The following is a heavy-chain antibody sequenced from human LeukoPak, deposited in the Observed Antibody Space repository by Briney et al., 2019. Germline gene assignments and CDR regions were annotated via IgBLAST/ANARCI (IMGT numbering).Heavy chain of an antibody. CDR1: GGTFSSYA. V-gene: IGHV1-69*04. CDR2: IIPILGIA. J-gene: IGHJ6*02. Sequence: SVKVSCKASGGTFSSYAISWVRQAPRQGLEWMGRIIPILGIANYAQKFQGRVTITADKSTSTAYMELSSLRSEDTAVYYCATDYYGSVKRGYYYGMDVWGQGTTVTVSS. D-gene: IGHD3-10*01. CDR3: ATDYYGSVKRGYYYGMDV.